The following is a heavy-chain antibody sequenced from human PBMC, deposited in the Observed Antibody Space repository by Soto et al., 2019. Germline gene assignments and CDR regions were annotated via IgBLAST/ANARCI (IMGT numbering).Heavy chain of an antibody. CDR3: ARGWIGDLNDAFDI. D-gene: IGHD5-12*01. Sequence: PGGSLRLSCAASGFTFSNYWMHWVRQFPGKGLVWVSRINIYGTVTTYADSVKGRFTISRDNAKNMFYLQMNSLRVEDTAVYYCARGWIGDLNDAFDIWGQGTMVTVSS. V-gene: IGHV3-74*01. J-gene: IGHJ3*02. CDR1: GFTFSNYW. CDR2: INIYGTVT.